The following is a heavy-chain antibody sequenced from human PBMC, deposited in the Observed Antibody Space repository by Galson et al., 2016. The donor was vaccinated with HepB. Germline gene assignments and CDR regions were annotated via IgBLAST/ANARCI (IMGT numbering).Heavy chain of an antibody. CDR3: ARYSSAWSLDT. J-gene: IGHJ5*02. D-gene: IGHD6-19*01. CDR2: ISGSGNT. Sequence: SLRLSCAASEFIFSDFAFSWVRQAPGQGLEWLSSISGSGNTNYADSEKGRFIISRANSKGTPYLEMNSLRAEDTAIYYCARYSSAWSLDTWGQGTLVTVSS. CDR1: EFIFSDFA. V-gene: IGHV3-23*01.